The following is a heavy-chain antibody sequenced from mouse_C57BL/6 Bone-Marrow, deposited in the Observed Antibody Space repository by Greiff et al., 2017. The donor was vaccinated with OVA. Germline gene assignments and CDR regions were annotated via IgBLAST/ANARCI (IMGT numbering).Heavy chain of an antibody. V-gene: IGHV5-6*01. Sequence: EVQGVESGGDLVKPGGSLKLSCAASGFTFSSYGMSWVRQTPDKRLEWVATISSGGSYTYYPDSVKGRFTISRDNAKNTLYLQMSSLKSEDTAMYYCARHRRGAYWGQGTLVTVSA. CDR2: ISSGGSYT. CDR1: GFTFSSYG. J-gene: IGHJ3*01. CDR3: ARHRRGAY.